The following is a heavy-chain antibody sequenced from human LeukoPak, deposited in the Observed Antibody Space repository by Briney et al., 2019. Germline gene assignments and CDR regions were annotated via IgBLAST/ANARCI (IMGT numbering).Heavy chain of an antibody. CDR3: ARDLYRTVVVPHYFDY. V-gene: IGHV1-18*01. CDR1: GYTFTSYG. Sequence: ASVKVSCKASGYTFTSYGISWVRQAPGQGLEWMGWISAYNGNTNYAQKLQGRVTMTTDTSTSTAYMELRSLRSDDTAVYYCARDLYRTVVVPHYFDYWGQGTLVTVSS. D-gene: IGHD3-22*01. J-gene: IGHJ4*02. CDR2: ISAYNGNT.